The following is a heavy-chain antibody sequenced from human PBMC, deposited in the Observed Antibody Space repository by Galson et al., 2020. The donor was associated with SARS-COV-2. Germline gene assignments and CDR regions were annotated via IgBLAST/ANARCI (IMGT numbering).Heavy chain of an antibody. CDR2: IFHTGTT. V-gene: IGHV4-4*02. CDR1: GVSMSTGNW. D-gene: IGHD1-26*01. CDR3: ASAPWDLIGHYYYGMDV. J-gene: IGHJ6*02. Sequence: SETLSLTCDVSGVSMSTGNWWSWVRQPPGKGLEWIGEIFHTGTTNYNPSLKSRVMISLDTSKNQFSLTLTSVTAADTAVYYCASAPWDLIGHYYYGMDVWGQGTTVIVSS.